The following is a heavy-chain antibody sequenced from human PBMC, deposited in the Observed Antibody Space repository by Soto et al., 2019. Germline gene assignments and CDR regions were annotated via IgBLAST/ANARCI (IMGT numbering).Heavy chain of an antibody. CDR1: GYFFNDYH. CDR3: AREAGGSILAAVLFGP. Sequence: ASVKVSCKTSGYFFNDYHMHWVRKAPGQGLEWMGWINPKNGDTNYAQKFQDRVTMTRDTSISTVYIELSRLTSDDTAVYYCAREAGGSILAAVLFGPGGQGTAVMVS. V-gene: IGHV1-2*02. J-gene: IGHJ5*02. D-gene: IGHD2-2*01. CDR2: INPKNGDT.